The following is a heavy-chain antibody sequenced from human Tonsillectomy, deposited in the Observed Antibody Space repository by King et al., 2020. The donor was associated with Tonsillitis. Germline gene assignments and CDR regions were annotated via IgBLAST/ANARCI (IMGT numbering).Heavy chain of an antibody. CDR2: INPSTGDT. V-gene: IGHV1-2*02. CDR3: AVESGYSSGWSPGFDP. Sequence: VQLVQSGAEVKKPGASVRVSCQASGYLFSGFYMHWVRQAPGQGLEWMGWINPSTGDTNSAQNFSGRVTMTRDTSISTAYMELTTLTSDDTAVYYCAVESGYSSGWSPGFDPWGQGTLVSVSS. J-gene: IGHJ5*02. CDR1: GYLFSGFY. D-gene: IGHD6-19*01.